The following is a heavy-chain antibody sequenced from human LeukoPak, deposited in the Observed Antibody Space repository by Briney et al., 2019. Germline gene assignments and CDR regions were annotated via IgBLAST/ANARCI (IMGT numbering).Heavy chain of an antibody. V-gene: IGHV1-69*06. D-gene: IGHD6-19*01. Sequence: ASVKVSCKASGGTFSSYAISWVRQAPGQGLEWMGGIIPIFGTANYAQKFQGRVTITADKSTSTAYMELSSLRSEDTAVYYCARAPVAGPYYYYMDVWGKGTTVTVSS. J-gene: IGHJ6*03. CDR1: GGTFSSYA. CDR3: ARAPVAGPYYYYMDV. CDR2: IIPIFGTA.